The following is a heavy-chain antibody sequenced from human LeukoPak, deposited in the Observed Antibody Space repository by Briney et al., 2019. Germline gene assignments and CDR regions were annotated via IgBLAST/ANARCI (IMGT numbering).Heavy chain of an antibody. Sequence: PGGSLRLSCAASGFTFSSFAMTWVRQAPGKGLEWVFSITGGHYPPYNTDSVKGRFTISRDNSKNTLYLQMNSLRADDTAVYYCAKAGCIAAAGTAGDCYSLAYYFDYWGQGTLVTVSS. D-gene: IGHD6-13*01. V-gene: IGHV3-23*01. CDR2: ITGGHYPP. J-gene: IGHJ4*02. CDR3: AKAGCIAAAGTAGDCYSLAYYFDY. CDR1: GFTFSSFA.